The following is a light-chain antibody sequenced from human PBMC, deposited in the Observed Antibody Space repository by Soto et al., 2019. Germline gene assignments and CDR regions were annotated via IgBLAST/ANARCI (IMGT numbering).Light chain of an antibody. V-gene: IGLV2-23*01. CDR1: VGL. CDR2: DDT. J-gene: IGLJ1*01. CDR3: CLYVGSYTLYV. Sequence: QSVLTQPASVSGSPGQSITISCTGTVGLVSWYQQHPGKVPKLIIYDDTKRPSGVSSRFSGSKSGNTASLTISGLQTEDEADYYCCLYVGSYTLYVFGTGTKVTVL.